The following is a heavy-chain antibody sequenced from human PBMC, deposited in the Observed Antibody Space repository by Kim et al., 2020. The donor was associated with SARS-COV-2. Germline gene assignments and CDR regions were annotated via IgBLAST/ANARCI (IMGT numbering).Heavy chain of an antibody. Sequence: SETLSLTCAVYGGSFSGYYWSWIRQPPGKGLEWIGEINHSGSTNYNPSLKSRVTISVDTSKNQFSLKLSSVTAADTAVYYCARSRNTAMVQGARTRGFDYWGQGTLAT. CDR2: INHSGST. CDR3: ARSRNTAMVQGARTRGFDY. D-gene: IGHD5-18*01. CDR1: GGSFSGYY. J-gene: IGHJ4*02. V-gene: IGHV4-34*01.